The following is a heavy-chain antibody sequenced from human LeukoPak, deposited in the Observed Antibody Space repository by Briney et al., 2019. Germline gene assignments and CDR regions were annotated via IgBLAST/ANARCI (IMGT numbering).Heavy chain of an antibody. J-gene: IGHJ4*02. CDR1: GGSFSGYY. D-gene: IGHD5-18*01. CDR2: INHSGST. CDR3: ARYSYGYD. Sequence: SETLSLTCAVYGGSFSGYYWSWIRQPPGKGLEWIGEINHSGSTNYNPSLKSRVTISVDTSKNQFSLKLSSVTAADTAVHYCARYSYGYDWGQGTLVTVSS. V-gene: IGHV4-34*01.